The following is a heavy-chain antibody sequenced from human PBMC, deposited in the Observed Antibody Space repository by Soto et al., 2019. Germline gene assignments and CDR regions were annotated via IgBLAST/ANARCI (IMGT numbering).Heavy chain of an antibody. J-gene: IGHJ4*02. D-gene: IGHD5-12*01. Sequence: WGSLRLSCAASGFTFSSYAMSWVRQAPGKGLEWVAAISGSGGSTYYADSVKGRFTISRDNSKNTLYLQMNSLRAEDTAVYYCARGSIGATFPGGFDDWGQGTMVTVSS. CDR3: ARGSIGATFPGGFDD. CDR2: ISGSGGST. CDR1: GFTFSSYA. V-gene: IGHV3-23*01.